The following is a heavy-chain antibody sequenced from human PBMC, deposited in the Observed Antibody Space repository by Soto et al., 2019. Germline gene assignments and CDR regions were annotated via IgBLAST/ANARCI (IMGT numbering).Heavy chain of an antibody. J-gene: IGHJ5*02. D-gene: IGHD1-26*01. CDR3: ARDVVGARHNWFDP. CDR1: GFTFSSYS. V-gene: IGHV3-21*01. Sequence: GGSLRLSCAASGFTFSSYSMNWVRQAPGKGLEWVSSISSSSYIYYADSVKGRFTISRDNAKNSLYLQMNSLRAEDTAVYYCARDVVGARHNWFDPWGQGTLVTVSS. CDR2: ISSSSYI.